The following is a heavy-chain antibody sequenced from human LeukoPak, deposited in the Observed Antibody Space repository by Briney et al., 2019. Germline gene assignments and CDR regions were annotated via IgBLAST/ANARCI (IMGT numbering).Heavy chain of an antibody. V-gene: IGHV1-24*01. CDR1: GYTLTELS. J-gene: IGHJ3*02. D-gene: IGHD3-9*01. CDR3: AKRYFDLDAFDI. Sequence: GASVKVSCKVSGYTLTELSMHWVRQAPGKGLEWMGGFDPEDGETIYAQKFQGRVTMTEDTSTDTAYMELSSLRSEDTAVYYCAKRYFDLDAFDIWGQGTMVTVSS. CDR2: FDPEDGET.